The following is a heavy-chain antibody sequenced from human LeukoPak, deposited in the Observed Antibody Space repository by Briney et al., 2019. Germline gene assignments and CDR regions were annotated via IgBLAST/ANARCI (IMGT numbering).Heavy chain of an antibody. J-gene: IGHJ3*02. D-gene: IGHD3-10*01. CDR3: ARELWANDAFDI. CDR1: GGSISSYY. CDR2: IYYSGST. V-gene: IGHV4-59*01. Sequence: PSETLSLTCTVSGGSISSYYWSWIRQPPGKGLEWIGYIYYSGSTNYNPSLKSRVTMSVDTSKNQFSLKLSSVTAADTAVYYCARELWANDAFDIWGQGTMVTVSS.